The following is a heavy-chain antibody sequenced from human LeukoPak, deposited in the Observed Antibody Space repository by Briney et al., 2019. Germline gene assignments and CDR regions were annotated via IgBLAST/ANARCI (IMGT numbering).Heavy chain of an antibody. CDR1: GFSYSGSW. V-gene: IGHV3-7*02. Sequence: GGSLRLSCVASGFSYSGSWMSWVRRAPGKGLEWLAKINEDGSQTDYVGSVRGRFTISRDNAKNSLYLQMESLRVEDTAMYYCVPAGHGRHYFISAYWGQGTLVTVSS. J-gene: IGHJ4*02. CDR3: VPAGHGRHYFISAY. D-gene: IGHD1-1*01. CDR2: INEDGSQT.